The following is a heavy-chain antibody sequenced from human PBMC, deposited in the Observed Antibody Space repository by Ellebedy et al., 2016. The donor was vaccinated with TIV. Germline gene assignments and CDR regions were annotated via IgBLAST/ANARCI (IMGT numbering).Heavy chain of an antibody. D-gene: IGHD5-12*01. J-gene: IGHJ4*02. CDR1: GFIFSTYW. V-gene: IGHV3-7*02. CDR2: VREDGTQK. Sequence: GESLKISCAASGFIFSTYWMSWVRQAPGKRLEWVANVREDGTQKAYADSVKGRFTISRDNAKNSLYLQMNSLRAEDSGVYFCARRSPSAYDPFLDYWGQGTLVTVSS. CDR3: ARRSPSAYDPFLDY.